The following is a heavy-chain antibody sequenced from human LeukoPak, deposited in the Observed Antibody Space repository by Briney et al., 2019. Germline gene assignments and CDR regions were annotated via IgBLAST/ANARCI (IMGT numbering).Heavy chain of an antibody. J-gene: IGHJ5*02. Sequence: GGSLRLSCAASEFSVGSNYMTWVRQAPGKGLEWVSLIYSGGSTYYADSVKGRFTISRDNAKNSLYLQMNSLRPEDTALYYCAKDSDSSWLSYNWFDPWGQGTLVTVSS. CDR2: IYSGGST. V-gene: IGHV3-53*05. CDR3: AKDSDSSWLSYNWFDP. CDR1: EFSVGSNY. D-gene: IGHD6-13*01.